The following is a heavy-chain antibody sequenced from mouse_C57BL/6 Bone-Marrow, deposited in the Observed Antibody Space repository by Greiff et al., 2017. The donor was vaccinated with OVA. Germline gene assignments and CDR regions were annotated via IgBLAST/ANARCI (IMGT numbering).Heavy chain of an antibody. CDR2: IHPNSGST. CDR3: ARNYYGSSYGWYFDV. CDR1: GYTFTSYW. Sequence: QVQLQQSGAELAKPGASVKLSCKASGYTFTSYWMHWVKQRPGQGLEWIGMIHPNSGSTNYNEKFKSKATLTVDKSSSTAYMQLSSLTSEDSAVYYCARNYYGSSYGWYFDVWGTGTTVTVSS. J-gene: IGHJ1*03. V-gene: IGHV1-64*01. D-gene: IGHD1-1*01.